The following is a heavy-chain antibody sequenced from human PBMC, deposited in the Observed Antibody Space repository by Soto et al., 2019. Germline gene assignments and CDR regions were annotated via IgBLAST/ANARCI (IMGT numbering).Heavy chain of an antibody. V-gene: IGHV4-34*01. CDR3: ARGLVGDPYYYYGMDV. D-gene: IGHD1-26*01. CDR1: GGSFSGYY. J-gene: IGHJ6*02. Sequence: PSETLSLTCAVYGGSFSGYYWSWIRQPPGKGLEWIGEINHSGSTNYNPSLKSRVTISVDTSKNQFSLKLSSVTAADTAVYYCARGLVGDPYYYYGMDVWGQGTTVT. CDR2: INHSGST.